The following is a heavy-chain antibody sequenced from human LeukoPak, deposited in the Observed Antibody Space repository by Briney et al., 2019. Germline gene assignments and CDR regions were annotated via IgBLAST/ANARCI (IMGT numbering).Heavy chain of an antibody. CDR2: ISSSGSTI. CDR1: GFTFSSYE. D-gene: IGHD2-21*01. J-gene: IGHJ6*03. CDR3: ARDRLIGDYYYYMDV. Sequence: GGSLRLSCAASGFTFSSYEMNWVRQAPGKGLERVSYISSSGSTIYYADSVKGRFTISRDNAKNSLYLQMNSLRAEDTAVYYCARDRLIGDYYYYMDVWGKGTTVTVSS. V-gene: IGHV3-48*03.